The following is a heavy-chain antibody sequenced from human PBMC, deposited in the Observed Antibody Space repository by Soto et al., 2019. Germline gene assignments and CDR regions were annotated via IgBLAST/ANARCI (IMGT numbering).Heavy chain of an antibody. CDR1: GFTFSSYA. V-gene: IGHV3-23*01. CDR2: ISASGDST. J-gene: IGHJ4*02. Sequence: EVQLLESGGALVQPGGSLRLSCAASGFTFSSYAMSWVRQAPGKGLEWVSSISASGDSTHNADSVKGRFAISRDNSKSTLDLHLNSLTADDTAVYYCAKGGLYNSSWYEGYWGQGTLVTVSS. D-gene: IGHD6-13*01. CDR3: AKGGLYNSSWYEGY.